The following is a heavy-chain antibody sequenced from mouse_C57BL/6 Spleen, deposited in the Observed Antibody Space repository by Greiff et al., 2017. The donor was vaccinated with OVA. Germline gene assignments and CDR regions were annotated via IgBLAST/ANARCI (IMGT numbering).Heavy chain of an antibody. CDR2: IWSGGST. CDR1: GFSLTSYG. D-gene: IGHD1-1*02. V-gene: IGHV2-2*01. CDR3: ARNGNYAMDY. Sequence: QVQLKESGPGLVQPSQSLSITCPVSGFSLTSYGVHWVRQSPGKGLEWLGVIWSGGSTDYNAAFISRLSISKDNSKSQVFFKMNSLQADDTAIYYCARNGNYAMDYWGQGTSVTVSS. J-gene: IGHJ4*01.